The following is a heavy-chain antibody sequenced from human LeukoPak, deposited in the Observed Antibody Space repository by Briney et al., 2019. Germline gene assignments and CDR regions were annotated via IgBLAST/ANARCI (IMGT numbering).Heavy chain of an antibody. Sequence: GASVKVSCKASGYTFTGYYMHWVRQAPGQGLEWMGWINPNSGGTNYAQKFQGRVTMTRDTSTSTVYMELSSLRSEDTAVYYCARESVLTAIPLDYWGQGTLVTVSS. D-gene: IGHD2-21*02. CDR2: INPNSGGT. CDR1: GYTFTGYY. CDR3: ARESVLTAIPLDY. J-gene: IGHJ4*02. V-gene: IGHV1-2*02.